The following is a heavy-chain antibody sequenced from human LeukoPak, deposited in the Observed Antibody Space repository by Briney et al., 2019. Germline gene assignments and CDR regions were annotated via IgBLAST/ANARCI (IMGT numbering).Heavy chain of an antibody. Sequence: GASVKVSCKASGYTFTSYDINWVRQATGQGLEWMGWMNPNSGNTGYAQKFQGRVTMTRDTSTSTVYMELSSLRSEDTAVYYCAREIGMGAFDYYYYGMDVWGQGITVTVSS. CDR3: AREIGMGAFDYYYYGMDV. D-gene: IGHD3-16*01. V-gene: IGHV1-8*01. CDR1: GYTFTSYD. CDR2: MNPNSGNT. J-gene: IGHJ6*02.